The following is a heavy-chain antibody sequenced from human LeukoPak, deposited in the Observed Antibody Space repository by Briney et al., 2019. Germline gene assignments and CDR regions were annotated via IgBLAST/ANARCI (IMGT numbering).Heavy chain of an antibody. CDR2: IYPRDGST. Sequence: ASVKVSCKASGYTFTSNYIHLVRQAPGQGLEWMGMIYPRDGSTSYAQKFQGRVTVTRDTSTSTVHMELSGLRSEDTAVYYCARDQEGFDYWGQGTLVTVSS. CDR3: ARDQEGFDY. V-gene: IGHV1-46*01. CDR1: GYTFTSNY. J-gene: IGHJ4*02.